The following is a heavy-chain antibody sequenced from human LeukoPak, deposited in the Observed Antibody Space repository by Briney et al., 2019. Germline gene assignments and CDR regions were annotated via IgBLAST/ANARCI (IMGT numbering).Heavy chain of an antibody. CDR1: GFTFSNAW. CDR3: TTASYDYVWGSNRYVDY. Sequence: GGSLRLSCAASGFTFSNAWMSWVRQAPGKGLEWVGRTKSKTDGGTTDYAAPVKGRFTISRDDSKNTLYLQMNSLKTEDTAVYYCTTASYDYVWGSNRYVDYWGQGTLVTVSS. V-gene: IGHV3-15*01. CDR2: TKSKTDGGTT. D-gene: IGHD3-16*02. J-gene: IGHJ4*02.